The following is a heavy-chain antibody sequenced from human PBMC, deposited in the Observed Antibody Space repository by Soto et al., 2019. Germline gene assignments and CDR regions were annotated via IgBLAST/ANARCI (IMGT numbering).Heavy chain of an antibody. D-gene: IGHD5-18*01. CDR2: IDNSGGIT. CDR3: AKGGYNYGFLFDC. CDR1: GFTFCTHS. V-gene: IGHV3-23*05. J-gene: IGHJ4*02. Sequence: GGSLRLSCAAPGFTFCTHSMSWVRPAPGKGLEWVSTIDNSGGITYYADSVKGRFTISRDNSKNTLYLQMNSLRAEDTAVYYCAKGGYNYGFLFDCWGQGTLVTVSS.